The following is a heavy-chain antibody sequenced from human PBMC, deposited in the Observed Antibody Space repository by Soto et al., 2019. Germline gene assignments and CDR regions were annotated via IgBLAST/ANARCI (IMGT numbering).Heavy chain of an antibody. CDR2: INPGGDVI. V-gene: IGHV3-11*01. J-gene: IGHJ4*02. CDR1: GFSLRDYY. Sequence: GGSLRLSCAASGFSLRDYYMTWIRQAPGKGLELLSYINPGGDVIKYADSVKGRFTISRDNAKNSLYLHMNNLRAEDTAVYYCTRDPRIADFWGQGTLVTVSS. CDR3: TRDPRIADF. D-gene: IGHD2-21*01.